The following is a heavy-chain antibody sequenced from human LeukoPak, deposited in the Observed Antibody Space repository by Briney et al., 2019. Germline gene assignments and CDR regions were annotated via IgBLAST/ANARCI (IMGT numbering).Heavy chain of an antibody. CDR1: GFTFSSYA. Sequence: GGSLRLSCAASGFTFSSYAMHWVRQAPGKGLEWVAVISYDGGNKFYADSVKGRFTISRDNSKNALYLQMNSLRAEDTAVYYCAKRFSSTWYQSDYWGQGTLVTVSS. CDR3: AKRFSSTWYQSDY. CDR2: ISYDGGNK. V-gene: IGHV3-30*18. J-gene: IGHJ4*02. D-gene: IGHD6-13*01.